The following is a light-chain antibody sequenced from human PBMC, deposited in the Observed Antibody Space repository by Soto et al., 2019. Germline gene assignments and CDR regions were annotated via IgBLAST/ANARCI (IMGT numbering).Light chain of an antibody. CDR1: QSIIRW. J-gene: IGKJ5*01. Sequence: DIQMTQSPSTLSASVGDRVTITCRASQSIIRWLAWYQQKPGKAPKLLIYKASSLESGVPSRFSGSGSGTEFTLTINSLQADDFATYYYQQHNSFSITFGQGTRLEI. V-gene: IGKV1-5*03. CDR3: QQHNSFSIT. CDR2: KAS.